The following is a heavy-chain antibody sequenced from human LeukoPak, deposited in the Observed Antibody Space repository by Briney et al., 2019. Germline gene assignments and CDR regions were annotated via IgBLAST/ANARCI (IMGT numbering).Heavy chain of an antibody. Sequence: SETLSLTCAVYGGSFSGYYWSWIRQPPGKGLEWIGEINHSGSTNYNPSLKSRVSVDTSKNQFSLKLSSVTAADTAVYYCARLNRRYCSSTSCYTRRGVYYYYMDVWGKGTTVTISS. CDR3: ARLNRRYCSSTSCYTRRGVYYYYMDV. J-gene: IGHJ6*03. CDR2: INHSGST. CDR1: GGSFSGYY. D-gene: IGHD2-2*02. V-gene: IGHV4-34*01.